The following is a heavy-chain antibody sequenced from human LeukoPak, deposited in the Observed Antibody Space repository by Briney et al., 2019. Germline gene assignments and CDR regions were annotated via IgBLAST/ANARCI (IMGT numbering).Heavy chain of an antibody. CDR2: ISSSGSTI. Sequence: GGSLRLSRAASGFTCISYEMNWVRQAPGKGVEWVSYISSSGSTIYYADSVKGRFTISRDNAKNSLYLQMNSLRAEDTAVYYCASSIAVAGRLFDYWGQGTLVTVSS. V-gene: IGHV3-48*03. J-gene: IGHJ4*02. CDR1: GFTCISYE. CDR3: ASSIAVAGRLFDY. D-gene: IGHD6-19*01.